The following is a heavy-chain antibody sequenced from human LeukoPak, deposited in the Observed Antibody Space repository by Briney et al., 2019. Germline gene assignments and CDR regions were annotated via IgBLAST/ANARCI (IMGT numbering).Heavy chain of an antibody. CDR2: IKPDGSEK. V-gene: IGHV3-7*05. Sequence: PGGSLRLSCAASGITFGSYLMTWVRQAPGKGLECVANIKPDGSEKHYVDSVEGRFTISRDNAKNSLFLEMNSLRAEDTAVYYCARRRMAVAGSYEYWGQGTLVTVSS. CDR3: ARRRMAVAGSYEY. J-gene: IGHJ4*02. CDR1: GITFGSYL. D-gene: IGHD6-19*01.